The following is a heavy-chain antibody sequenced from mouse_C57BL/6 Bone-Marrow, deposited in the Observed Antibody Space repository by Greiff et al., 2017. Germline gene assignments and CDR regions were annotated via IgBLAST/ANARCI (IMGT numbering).Heavy chain of an antibody. CDR1: GYTFTDYY. CDR3: ARDGYLYSYAMDY. CDR2: INPNNGGT. Sequence: EVQLQQSGPELVKPGASVKISCKASGYTFTDYYMNWVKQSHGKSLEWIGDINPNNGGTSYNQKFKGKATLTVDKSSSTAYMELRSLTSENSAVYYCARDGYLYSYAMDYWGQGTSVTVSS. V-gene: IGHV1-26*01. J-gene: IGHJ4*01. D-gene: IGHD2-3*01.